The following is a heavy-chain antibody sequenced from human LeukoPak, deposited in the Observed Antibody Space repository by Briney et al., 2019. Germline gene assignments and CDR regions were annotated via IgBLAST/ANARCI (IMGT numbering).Heavy chain of an antibody. D-gene: IGHD6-6*01. CDR2: INHSGST. V-gene: IGHV4-34*01. CDR3: ARGARIYYYYYMDV. CDR1: GGSFSGYY. Sequence: PSETLSLTCAVYGGSFSGYYWSWIRQPPGKGLEWVGEINHSGSTNYNPSLKRRVTISVDKSKNQFSLKLSSVTAADTAVYYCARGARIYYYYYMDVWGKGTTVTVSS. J-gene: IGHJ6*03.